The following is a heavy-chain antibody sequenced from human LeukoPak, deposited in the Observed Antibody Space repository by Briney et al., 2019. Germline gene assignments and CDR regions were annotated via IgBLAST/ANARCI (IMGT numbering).Heavy chain of an antibody. CDR1: GFTFSSYG. CDR3: ARDLGYSSSALSCDY. J-gene: IGHJ4*02. D-gene: IGHD6-19*01. Sequence: GGSLRLSCAASGFTFSSYGMSWVRQAPGKGLEWVSSISSSSSYIYYADSVKGRFTISRDNAKNSLYLQIHSLRAEDTAVYYCARDLGYSSSALSCDYWGQGTLVTVSS. V-gene: IGHV3-21*01. CDR2: ISSSSSYI.